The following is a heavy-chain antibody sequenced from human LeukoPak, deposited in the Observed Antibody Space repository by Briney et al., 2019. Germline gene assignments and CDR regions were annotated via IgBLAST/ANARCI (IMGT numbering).Heavy chain of an antibody. CDR1: GGSFSGYY. Sequence: SETLSLTCAVYGGSFSGYYWSWIRQPPGKGLEWIGEINHSGSTNYNPSLKSRVTISVDTSKNQVSLKLSSVTAADTAVYYCARGLVDCSGGSCYPGWFDPWGQGTLVTVSS. D-gene: IGHD2-15*01. CDR3: ARGLVDCSGGSCYPGWFDP. V-gene: IGHV4-34*01. J-gene: IGHJ5*02. CDR2: INHSGST.